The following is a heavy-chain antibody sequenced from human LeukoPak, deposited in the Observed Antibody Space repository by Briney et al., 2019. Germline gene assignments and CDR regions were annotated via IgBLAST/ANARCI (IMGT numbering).Heavy chain of an antibody. J-gene: IGHJ4*02. Sequence: PSETLSLTCTVSGASITSTSDYWGWFRQPPGKGLEWIGSIRYSGRTYYNPSLKSRLTMSVDTSKRQFSLKLSSVTAADTAVYFCARNYYDRSGYRREYYFDYWGQEPLVNVSS. CDR1: GASITSTSDY. V-gene: IGHV4-39*01. CDR2: IRYSGRT. CDR3: ARNYYDRSGYRREYYFDY. D-gene: IGHD3-22*01.